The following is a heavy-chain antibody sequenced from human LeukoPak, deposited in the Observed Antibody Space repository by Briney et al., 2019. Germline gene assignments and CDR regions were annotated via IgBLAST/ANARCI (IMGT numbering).Heavy chain of an antibody. CDR1: GGTFSSYA. Sequence: ASVKVSRKASGGTFSSYAISWVRQAPGQGLEWMGGIIPIFGTANYAQKFQGRVTITTDESTSTAYMELSSLRSEDTAVYYCARVEMATIGQAGVFDYWGQGTLVTVSS. J-gene: IGHJ4*02. V-gene: IGHV1-69*05. D-gene: IGHD5-24*01. CDR3: ARVEMATIGQAGVFDY. CDR2: IIPIFGTA.